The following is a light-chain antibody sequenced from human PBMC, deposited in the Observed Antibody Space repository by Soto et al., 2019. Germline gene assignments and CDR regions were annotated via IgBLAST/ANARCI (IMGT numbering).Light chain of an antibody. V-gene: IGLV1-40*01. Sequence: QSVLTQPPSVSGAPGQRVTISCTGSSSNIGAGYDVHWYQQLPGTAPKLLIYGNSNRPSGVPDRFSGSKSGTSASLAITGLQAEDEADYYCQSYDSSPSGYVLGTGTKLTVL. CDR1: SSNIGAGYD. CDR3: QSYDSSPSGYV. J-gene: IGLJ1*01. CDR2: GNS.